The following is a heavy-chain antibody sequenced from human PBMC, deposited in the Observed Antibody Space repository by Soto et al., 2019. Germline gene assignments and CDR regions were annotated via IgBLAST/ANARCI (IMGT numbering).Heavy chain of an antibody. J-gene: IGHJ4*02. CDR1: GFSLSNGRMG. CDR3: ARFSCSGGNCANPTQFDH. Sequence: GSGPTLVNPTETLTLTCTISGFSLSNGRMGVSWIRQPPGRALEWLAHFFSDVERSYSTSMQSRLTMSQDTSGTQVVLTMTNMDLQDTGTYFCARFSCSGGNCANPTQFDHWGQGTLVTVSS. CDR2: FFSDVER. V-gene: IGHV2-26*03. D-gene: IGHD6-25*01.